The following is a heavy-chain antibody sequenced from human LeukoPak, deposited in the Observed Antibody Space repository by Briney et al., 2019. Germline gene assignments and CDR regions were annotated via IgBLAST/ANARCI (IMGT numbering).Heavy chain of an antibody. D-gene: IGHD3-16*01. CDR1: GFTVSSNY. V-gene: IGHV3-66*01. CDR3: ARDQGEPPGDY. CDR2: IYSGGST. Sequence: GGSLRLSCAASGFTVSSNYMSWVRQAPGKGLEWVSVIYSGGSTYYADSVKGRFTISRDNSKNTLYLQMNSLRAEDTAVYYCARDQGEPPGDYWGQGTLVTVSS. J-gene: IGHJ4*02.